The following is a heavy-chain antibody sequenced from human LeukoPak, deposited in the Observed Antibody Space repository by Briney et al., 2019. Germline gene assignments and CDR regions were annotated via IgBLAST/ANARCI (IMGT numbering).Heavy chain of an antibody. CDR2: VSYDGSSI. J-gene: IGHJ4*02. CDR3: RLVQLPRHELVNYDMDC. Sequence: GGSLTQTRLCTVCIYLKYGMHAVGQAPGKGLEWVAVVSYDGSSIYYADSVKGRFTISRDNYKNTLYLQMNRLNGEDTAVYYYRLVQLPRHELVNYDMDCWGQGILVTVSS. D-gene: IGHD6-13*01. CDR1: IYLKYG. V-gene: IGHV3-30*03.